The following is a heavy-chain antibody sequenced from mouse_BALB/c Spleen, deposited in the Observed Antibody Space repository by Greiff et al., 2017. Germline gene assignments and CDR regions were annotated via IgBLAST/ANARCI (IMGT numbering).Heavy chain of an antibody. V-gene: IGHV1-4*02. CDR3: ARGRGGNRYAMDY. CDR2: INPSSGYT. CDR1: GYTFTSYT. Sequence: QVQLQQSAAELARPGASVKMSCKASGYTFTSYTMHWVKQRPGQGLEWIGYINPSSGYTEYNQKFKDKTTLTADKSSSTAYMQLSSLTSEDSAVYYCARGRGGNRYAMDYWGQGTSVTVSS. D-gene: IGHD2-1*01. J-gene: IGHJ4*01.